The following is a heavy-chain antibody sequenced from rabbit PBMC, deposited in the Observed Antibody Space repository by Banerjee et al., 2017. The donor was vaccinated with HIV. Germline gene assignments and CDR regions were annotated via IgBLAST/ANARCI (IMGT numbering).Heavy chain of an antibody. V-gene: IGHV1S40*01. CDR1: GFSFSSSYW. D-gene: IGHD6-1*01. J-gene: IGHJ6*01. Sequence: QSLEESGGDLVKPGASLTLTCTASGFSFSSSYWICWVRQAPGKGLEWIACIDTGSSGSTYYASWAKGRFTISKTSSTTVTLQMTSLTAADTATYFCAREYYTYGAAGYAYANYYAMDLWGPGTLVTVS. CDR2: IDTGSSGST. CDR3: AREYYTYGAAGYAYANYYAMDL.